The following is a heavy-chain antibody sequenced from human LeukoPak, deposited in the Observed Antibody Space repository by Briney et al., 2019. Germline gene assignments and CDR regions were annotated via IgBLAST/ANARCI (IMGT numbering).Heavy chain of an antibody. D-gene: IGHD5-12*01. CDR1: GFVFSNYA. CDR2: ITGDGSTP. CDR3: ARVGFSGYDS. V-gene: IGHV3-64*01. Sequence: PGGPLRLSCATSGFVFSNYAMNWVRQAPGKGLEYGSAITGDGSTPYYANSVKGRFTISRDTSKNTLYLQMGSLRSEDMAVYYCARVGFSGYDSWGQGTLVTVSS. J-gene: IGHJ5*02.